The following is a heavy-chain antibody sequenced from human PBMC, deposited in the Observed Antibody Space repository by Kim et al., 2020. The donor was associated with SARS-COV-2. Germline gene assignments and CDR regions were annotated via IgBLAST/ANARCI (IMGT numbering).Heavy chain of an antibody. CDR2: ITYNGSNK. J-gene: IGHJ4*02. CDR1: GFTFSSYD. CDR3: ARDLMRLDSSSSTHPPVY. V-gene: IGHV3-30*04. Sequence: GGSLRLSCAASGFTFSSYDMHWVRQAPGKGLEWVAVITYNGSNKYYVDSVKGRFTISRDNSKNTLYLQMNSLRAEDTAVYYCARDLMRLDSSSSTHPPVYWGQGTLVTVSS. D-gene: IGHD6-6*01.